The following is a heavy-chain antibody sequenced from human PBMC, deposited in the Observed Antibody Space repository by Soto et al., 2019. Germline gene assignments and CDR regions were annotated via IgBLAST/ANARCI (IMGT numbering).Heavy chain of an antibody. CDR2: IIPIFGKS. V-gene: IGHV1-69*06. CDR3: ARATTSDGI. D-gene: IGHD1-26*01. CDR1: GGTFSSFA. J-gene: IGHJ4*02. Sequence: QVQLVQSGAEVKTPGSSVKVSCKASGGTFSSFALSWVRQAPGQGLEWMGGIIPIFGKSNYAQSFQGRLTITAHKSTSTAYMELSSLTSEDTAVYFCARATTSDGIWGQGTLVTVSS.